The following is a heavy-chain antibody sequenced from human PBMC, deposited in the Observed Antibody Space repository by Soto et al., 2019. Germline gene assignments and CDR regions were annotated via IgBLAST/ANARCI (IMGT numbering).Heavy chain of an antibody. CDR1: GFTFSSYA. J-gene: IGHJ5*02. V-gene: IGHV3-30-3*01. D-gene: IGHD3-10*01. CDR3: ARDGMVRGVSNWFDP. CDR2: ISYDGSNK. Sequence: GGSLRLSCAASGFTFSSYAMHWVRQAPGKGLEWVAVISYDGSNKYYADSVKGRFTISRDNSKNTLYLQMNSLRAEDTAVYYCARDGMVRGVSNWFDPWGQGTLVTVSS.